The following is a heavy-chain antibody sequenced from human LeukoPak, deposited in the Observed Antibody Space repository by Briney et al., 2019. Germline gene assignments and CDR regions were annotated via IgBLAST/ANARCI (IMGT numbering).Heavy chain of an antibody. CDR3: AKEYYLAARFRWGFDY. CDR1: GFTFSSYA. Sequence: GGSLRLSCAASGFTFSSYAMSWVRQAPGKGLEWVSAISGSGSSTYYADSVKGRFTISRDNSKNTLYLQMNSLRAEDTAVYYCAKEYYLAARFRWGFDYWGQGTLVTVSS. CDR2: ISGSGSST. D-gene: IGHD6-6*01. V-gene: IGHV3-23*01. J-gene: IGHJ4*02.